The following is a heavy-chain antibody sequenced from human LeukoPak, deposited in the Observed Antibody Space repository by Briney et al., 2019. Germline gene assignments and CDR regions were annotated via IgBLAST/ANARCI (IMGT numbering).Heavy chain of an antibody. V-gene: IGHV4-39*07. CDR2: IYYSGST. CDR3: ASPAKNWNDDAFDI. CDR1: GGSFSSYY. Sequence: SETLSLTCAVYGGSFSSYYWGWIRQPPGKGLEWIGSIYYSGSTYYNPSLKSRVTISVDTSKNQFSLKLSSVTAADTAVYYCASPAKNWNDDAFDIWGQGTMVTVSS. J-gene: IGHJ3*02. D-gene: IGHD1-1*01.